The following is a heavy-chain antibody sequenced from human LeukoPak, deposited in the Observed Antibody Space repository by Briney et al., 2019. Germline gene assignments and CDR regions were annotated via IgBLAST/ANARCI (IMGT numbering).Heavy chain of an antibody. J-gene: IGHJ3*02. CDR1: GFTFSSYS. CDR3: ARKTGGSLDI. CDR2: ISSSSSTI. V-gene: IGHV3-48*01. Sequence: PGGSLRLSCAASGFTFSSYSMNWVRQVPGKGLEWVSYISSSSSTIYYADSVKGRFTISRDNAKDSLYPQMNSLRAEDTAVYYCARKTGGSLDIWGQGTMVTVSS. D-gene: IGHD7-27*01.